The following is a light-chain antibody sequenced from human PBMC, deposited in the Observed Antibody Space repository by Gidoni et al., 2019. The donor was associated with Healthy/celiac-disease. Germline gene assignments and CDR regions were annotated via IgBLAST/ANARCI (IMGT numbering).Light chain of an antibody. CDR1: PSVSSN. Sequence: EIVMTQSPATLSVSPGERATLSCRASPSVSSNLAWYQQKPGQAPRLLIYGASTRATGIPARFSGSGSGTEFTLTISRLQSEDFAVYYCQQYNNWPITFGKGTRLEIK. CDR2: GAS. CDR3: QQYNNWPIT. V-gene: IGKV3-15*01. J-gene: IGKJ5*01.